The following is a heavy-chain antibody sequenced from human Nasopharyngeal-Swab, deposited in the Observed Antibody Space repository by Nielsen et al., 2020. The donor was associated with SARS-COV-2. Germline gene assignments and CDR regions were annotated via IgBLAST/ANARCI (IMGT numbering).Heavy chain of an antibody. V-gene: IGHV1-69*13. Sequence: PVKVSCKASGGTFSSYAISWVRQAPGQGLEWMGGIIPIFGTANYAQKFQGRVTITADESTSTAYMELSSLRSEDTAVYYCARSFCVLLWEHGMDVWGQGTTVTVSS. CDR2: IIPIFGTA. J-gene: IGHJ6*02. CDR3: ARSFCVLLWEHGMDV. D-gene: IGHD3-10*01. CDR1: GGTFSSYA.